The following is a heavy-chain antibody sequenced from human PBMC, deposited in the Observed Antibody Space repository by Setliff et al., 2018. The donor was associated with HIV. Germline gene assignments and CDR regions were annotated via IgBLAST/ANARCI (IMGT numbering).Heavy chain of an antibody. V-gene: IGHV4-39*07. CDR1: GGSISSSSYY. CDR2: IYYSGNT. Sequence: SETLSLTCTVSGGSISSSSYYWGWIRQPPGKGLEWIGSIYYSGNTNYNPSLKSRVTISLDTSKNQFSLKLSSVTAADTAVYYCARAVSHVDYWGQGTPVTVSS. CDR3: ARAVSHVDY. J-gene: IGHJ4*02.